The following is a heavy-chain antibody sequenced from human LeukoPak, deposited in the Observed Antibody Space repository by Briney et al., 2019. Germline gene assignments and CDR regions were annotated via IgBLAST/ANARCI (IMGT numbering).Heavy chain of an antibody. J-gene: IGHJ4*02. CDR2: ISSSSSYI. D-gene: IGHD3-9*01. CDR3: ARLARLTGYLY. CDR1: GFTFSSYS. V-gene: IGHV3-21*01. Sequence: GGSLRLSCAASGFTFSSYSMNWVRRAPGKGLEWVSSISSSSSYIYYADSVKGRFTISRDNAKNSLYLQMNSLRAEDTAVYYCARLARLTGYLYWGQGTLVTVSS.